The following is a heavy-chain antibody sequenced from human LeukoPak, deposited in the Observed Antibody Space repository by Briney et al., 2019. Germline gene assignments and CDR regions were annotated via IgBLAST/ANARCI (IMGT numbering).Heavy chain of an antibody. CDR1: GFTFSDYS. CDR3: ARGTYLGRHADALDI. J-gene: IGHJ3*02. D-gene: IGHD2-8*01. CDR2: ISFGSSYI. Sequence: PGGSLRLSCAASGFTFSDYSMNWVRQGPGKGLEWVSSISFGSSYIYVADSVKGRFTISRDNAKNSVFLQMDSLRAEDTAVYYCARGTYLGRHADALDIWGQGTLVTVSS. V-gene: IGHV3-21*01.